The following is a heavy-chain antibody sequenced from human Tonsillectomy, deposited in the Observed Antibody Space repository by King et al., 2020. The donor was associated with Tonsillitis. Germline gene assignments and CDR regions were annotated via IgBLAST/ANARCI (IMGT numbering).Heavy chain of an antibody. CDR1: GFTFDDYA. D-gene: IGHD2-2*01. V-gene: IGHV3-9*01. CDR2: ISWNSGSI. Sequence: VQLVESGGGLVQPGRSLRLSCAASGFTFDDYAMHWVRQAPGKGLEWVSGISWNSGSIGYADSVKGRFTISRDNAKNSLYLQMNSLRAEDTALYYCAKDIRTCSSTSCSTIAAAGTLFDYWGQGTLVTVSS. CDR3: AKDIRTCSSTSCSTIAAAGTLFDY. J-gene: IGHJ4*02.